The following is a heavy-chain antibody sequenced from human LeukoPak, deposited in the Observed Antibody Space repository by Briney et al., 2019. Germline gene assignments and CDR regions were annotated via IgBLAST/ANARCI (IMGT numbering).Heavy chain of an antibody. J-gene: IGHJ4*02. D-gene: IGHD3-9*01. CDR1: GYTFTGYY. CDR2: INPNSGGT. Sequence: GASVKVSCKASGYTFTGYYMHWLRQAPGQGLEWMGWINPNSGGTNYAQKFQGRVTMTRDTSISTAYMELSRLRSDDTAVYYCARVKGYFDWFYFDYWGQGTLVTVSS. CDR3: ARVKGYFDWFYFDY. V-gene: IGHV1-2*02.